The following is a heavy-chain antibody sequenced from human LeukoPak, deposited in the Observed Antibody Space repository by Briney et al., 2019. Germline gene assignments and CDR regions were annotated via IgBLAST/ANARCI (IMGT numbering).Heavy chain of an antibody. J-gene: IGHJ5*02. CDR2: IIPVFGTA. CDR3: AREAEKYYYDSSGYYYLPGPGANWFDP. V-gene: IGHV1-69*13. Sequence: ASVKVSCKASGGTFSSYAISWVRQAPGQGLEWMGGIIPVFGTANYAQKFQGRVTITADESTSTAYMELSSLRSEDTAVYYCAREAEKYYYDSSGYYYLPGPGANWFDPWGQGTLVTVSS. D-gene: IGHD3-22*01. CDR1: GGTFSSYA.